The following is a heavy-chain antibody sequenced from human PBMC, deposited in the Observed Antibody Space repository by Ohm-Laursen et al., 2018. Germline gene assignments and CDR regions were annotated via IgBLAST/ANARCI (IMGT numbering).Heavy chain of an antibody. CDR2: ISGSGSRT. V-gene: IGHV3-23*01. Sequence: SLRLSCAAPGFTFSSYAMSWVRQAPGKGLEWVSGISGSGSRTHYADSVKGRFTISRDNSKNTVHLQMNSLRAEDTAVYYCAKVYYCSGGSCYSWELTNGFDIWGQGTMVTVSS. CDR3: AKVYYCSGGSCYSWELTNGFDI. J-gene: IGHJ3*02. CDR1: GFTFSSYA. D-gene: IGHD2-15*01.